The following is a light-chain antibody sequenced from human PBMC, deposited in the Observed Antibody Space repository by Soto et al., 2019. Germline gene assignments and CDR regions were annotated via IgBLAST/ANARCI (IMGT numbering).Light chain of an antibody. V-gene: IGLV2-14*01. CDR1: SSDVGGYNY. J-gene: IGLJ3*02. Sequence: QSVLTQPASVSGSPGQSITISCTGTSSDVGGYNYVSWYQQHPGKAPKLMIYEVTNRPSGVSNRFSGSKSGNTASLTISGLQAEDEADYYCSSYTDSTTVFGGGTKLTVL. CDR3: SSYTDSTTV. CDR2: EVT.